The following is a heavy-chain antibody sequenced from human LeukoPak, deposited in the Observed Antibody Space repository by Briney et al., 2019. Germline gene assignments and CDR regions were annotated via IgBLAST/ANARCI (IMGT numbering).Heavy chain of an antibody. V-gene: IGHV4-59*01. J-gene: IGHJ6*03. CDR3: ARGRVSSSTWYSTYYYFFYMDF. CDR2: VDHTGST. Sequence: SETLSLTCSVSGGSIATFYWSWIRQPPGKGLEWIGYVDHTGSTKFNPSLNGRVSISRDTSNNFFSLRLRSVTAADTAVYFCARGRVSSSTWYSTYYYFFYMDFWGKGTTVTVSS. CDR1: GGSIATFY. D-gene: IGHD4-11*01.